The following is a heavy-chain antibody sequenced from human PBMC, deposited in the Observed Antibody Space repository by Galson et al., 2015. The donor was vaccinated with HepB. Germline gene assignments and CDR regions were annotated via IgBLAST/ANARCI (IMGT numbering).Heavy chain of an antibody. Sequence: SLRLSCAASGFTFSSYWMHWVRQAPGKGLVWVSRINSDGSSTSYADSVKGRFTISRDNAKNTLYLQMNSLRAEDTAVYYCVNLKQYNSGWYEEGGDYWGQGTLVTVSS. V-gene: IGHV3-74*01. J-gene: IGHJ4*02. CDR2: INSDGSST. D-gene: IGHD6-19*01. CDR3: VNLKQYNSGWYEEGGDY. CDR1: GFTFSSYW.